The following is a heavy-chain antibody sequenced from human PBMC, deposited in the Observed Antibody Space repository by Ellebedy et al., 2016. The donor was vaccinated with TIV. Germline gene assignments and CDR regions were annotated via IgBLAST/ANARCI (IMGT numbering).Heavy chain of an antibody. Sequence: GGSLRLSXAASGFTFSSYAMSWVRQAPGKGLEWVSAISGSGGSTYYADSVKGRFTISRDNSKNTLYLQMNSLRAEDTAVYYCAKDLFGELSNIFDYWGQGTLVTVSS. D-gene: IGHD3-10*01. V-gene: IGHV3-23*01. CDR3: AKDLFGELSNIFDY. CDR2: ISGSGGST. J-gene: IGHJ4*02. CDR1: GFTFSSYA.